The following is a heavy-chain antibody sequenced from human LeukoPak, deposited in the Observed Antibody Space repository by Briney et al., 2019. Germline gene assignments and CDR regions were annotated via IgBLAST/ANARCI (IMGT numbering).Heavy chain of an antibody. V-gene: IGHV3-48*03. Sequence: GGCLRLSCAASGFTFSSYAMNWVRQAPGKGLEWVSYISSSGSIIYYADFVKGRFTISRDNAKNSLYLQMNSLRAEDTAVYYCARDGSVGYFAFGIWGQGTMVTASS. D-gene: IGHD1-1*01. CDR2: ISSSGSII. J-gene: IGHJ3*02. CDR3: ARDGSVGYFAFGI. CDR1: GFTFSSYA.